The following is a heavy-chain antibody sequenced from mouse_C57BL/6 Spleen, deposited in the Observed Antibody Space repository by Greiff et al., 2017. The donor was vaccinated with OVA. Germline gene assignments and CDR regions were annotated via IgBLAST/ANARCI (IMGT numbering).Heavy chain of an antibody. J-gene: IGHJ3*01. D-gene: IGHD1-1*01. CDR1: GYAFSSYW. CDR2: IYPGDGDT. CDR3: ARRGGSSSAWFAY. Sequence: VQLQQSGAELVKPGASVKISCKASGYAFSSYWMNWVKQRHGKGLEGIGQIYPGDGDTNYNGKFKGKATLTADKSSSTAYMQLSSLTSEDSAVYFCARRGGSSSAWFAYWGQGTLVTVSA. V-gene: IGHV1-80*01.